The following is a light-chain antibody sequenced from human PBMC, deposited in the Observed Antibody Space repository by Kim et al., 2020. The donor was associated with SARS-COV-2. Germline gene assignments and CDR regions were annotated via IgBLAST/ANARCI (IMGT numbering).Light chain of an antibody. J-gene: IGKJ1*01. CDR1: QSVSSSY. CDR3: QHYGVSPAWT. Sequence: EIVLTQSPGTLSLSPGERATLSCRASQSVSSSYLAWYQQKPGQAPRLLIYGATSRATGIPDMFSGSGSGTDFTLTISRLEPEDFAVYYCQHYGVSPAWTFGQGTKVDIK. CDR2: GAT. V-gene: IGKV3-20*01.